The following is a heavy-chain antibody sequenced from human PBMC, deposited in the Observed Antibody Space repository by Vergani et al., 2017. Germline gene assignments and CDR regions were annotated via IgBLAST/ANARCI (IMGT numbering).Heavy chain of an antibody. J-gene: IGHJ3*02. Sequence: EVQLVESGGGLVKPGGSLRLSCAASGFTFSSYSMHWVRQAPGKGLEWVSSISSSSSYIYYADSVKGRFTISRDNAKNSLYLEMNSLRVEDTAVYYCVRDEDYYDSSGYYCGAAFDIWDGATMVAASS. V-gene: IGHV3-21*01. CDR2: ISSSSSYI. D-gene: IGHD3-22*01. CDR1: GFTFSSYS. CDR3: VRDEDYYDSSGYYCGAAFDI.